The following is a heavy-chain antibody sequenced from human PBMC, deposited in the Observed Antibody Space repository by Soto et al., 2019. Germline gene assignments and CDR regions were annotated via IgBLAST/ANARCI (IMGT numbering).Heavy chain of an antibody. D-gene: IGHD6-13*01. V-gene: IGHV3-21*01. CDR3: AISLAAAGTPGNWFDP. Sequence: GGSLRLSCAASGLTFSSYSMNWVRQAPGKGLEWVSSISSSSSYIYYADSVKGRFTISRDNAKNSLYLQMNSLRAEDTAVYYCAISLAAAGTPGNWFDPWGQGTLVTVSS. J-gene: IGHJ5*02. CDR2: ISSSSSYI. CDR1: GLTFSSYS.